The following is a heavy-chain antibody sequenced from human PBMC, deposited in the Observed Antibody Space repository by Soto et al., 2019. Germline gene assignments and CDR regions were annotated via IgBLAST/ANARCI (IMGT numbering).Heavy chain of an antibody. J-gene: IGHJ4*02. CDR2: INAGNGNT. V-gene: IGHV1-3*01. CDR1: GYTFTSYA. CDR3: ARTLYGDNVDY. Sequence: ASVKVSCKASGYTFTSYAIDWVRQAPGQRLEWMGWINAGNGNTKYSQKFQGRVTMTRNTSISTAYMELSSLRSEDTAVYYCARTLYGDNVDYWGQGTLVTVSS. D-gene: IGHD4-17*01.